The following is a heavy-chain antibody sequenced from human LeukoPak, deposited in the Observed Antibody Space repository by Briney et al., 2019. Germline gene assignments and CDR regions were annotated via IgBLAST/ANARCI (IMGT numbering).Heavy chain of an antibody. J-gene: IGHJ6*03. D-gene: IGHD5-12*01. CDR3: ARVETLRLVTVYYYYMDV. CDR2: IYHGGRT. V-gene: IGHV4-38-2*02. CDR1: GYSISSGYY. Sequence: SETLSLTCTVSGYSISSGYYWGWIRQTPGKGLEWIGYIYHGGRTDYNPSLKSRVTISVDKSKNQFSLNLTSVTAADTAVYYCARVETLRLVTVYYYYMDVWGKGTTVTVSS.